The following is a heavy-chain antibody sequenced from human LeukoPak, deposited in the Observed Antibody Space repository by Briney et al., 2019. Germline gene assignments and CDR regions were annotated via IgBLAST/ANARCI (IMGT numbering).Heavy chain of an antibody. CDR2: ISWNSGSI. CDR3: ARDEYDILTDYDY. V-gene: IGHV3-9*01. J-gene: IGHJ4*02. CDR1: GFTFDDYA. Sequence: GGSLRLSCAASGFTFDDYAMHWVRQAPGKGLEWVSGISWNSGSIGYADSVKGRFTISRDNAKNSLYLQMNSLRAEDTALYYCARDEYDILTDYDYWGQGILVTVSS. D-gene: IGHD3-9*01.